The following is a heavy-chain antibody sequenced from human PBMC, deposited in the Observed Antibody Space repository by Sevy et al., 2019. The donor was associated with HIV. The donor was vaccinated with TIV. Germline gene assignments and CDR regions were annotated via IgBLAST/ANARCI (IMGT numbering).Heavy chain of an antibody. CDR3: TTMEYYHNIIGSSSGDY. J-gene: IGHJ4*02. CDR1: GHTLTKLD. D-gene: IGHD3-22*01. CDR2: FDPEDGDT. V-gene: IGHV1-24*01. Sequence: ASVKVSCKVSGHTLTKLDMHWVRQAPGKGLEWMGGFDPEDGDTFYAQKFQGRVTMTEDTSTDTAYMELSSLRSEDTAVYYCTTMEYYHNIIGSSSGDYWGQGTLVTVSS.